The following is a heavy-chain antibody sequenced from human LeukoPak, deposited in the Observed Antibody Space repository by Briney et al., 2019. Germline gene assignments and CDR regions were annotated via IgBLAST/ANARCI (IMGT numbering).Heavy chain of an antibody. V-gene: IGHV3-23*01. CDR3: AKDRAGTPWAD. D-gene: IGHD1-1*01. J-gene: IGHJ4*02. Sequence: GGSLRLSCAASGFTFTTYSMTWVRQAPGKGLEWVSSINPGGVSRYYADSVRGRFTISRDNSEDTVSLQMNSLRTDDTAMYYCAKDRAGTPWADWGQGTLVTVSS. CDR1: GFTFTTYS. CDR2: INPGGVSR.